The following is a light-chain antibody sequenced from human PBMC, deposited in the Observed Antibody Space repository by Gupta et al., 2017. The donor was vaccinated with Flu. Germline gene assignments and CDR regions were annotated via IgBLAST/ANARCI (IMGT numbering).Light chain of an antibody. CDR3: QQYHSIPWT. J-gene: IGKJ1*01. CDR2: RAS. Sequence: KCKASQSVVYSPNMRNVLAWYQHKAGQPPKVLIYRASTRECGVPNRFSGSGSGTEFSLTISSLQAEDVAIYYCQQYHSIPWTFGQGTRVEIK. CDR1: QSVVYSPNMRNV. V-gene: IGKV4-1*01.